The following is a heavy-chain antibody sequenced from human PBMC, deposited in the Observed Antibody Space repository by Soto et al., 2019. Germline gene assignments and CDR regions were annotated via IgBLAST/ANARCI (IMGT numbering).Heavy chain of an antibody. D-gene: IGHD3-10*01. CDR2: ISGSGGST. CDR3: AKANPGILLWFGELLLDSPGWFDP. J-gene: IGHJ5*02. V-gene: IGHV3-23*01. CDR1: GFTFSSYA. Sequence: EVQLLESGGGLVQPGGSLRLSCAASGFTFSSYAMSWVRQAPGKGLEWVSAISGSGGSTYYADSVKGRFTISRDNSKNSLYLQMNSLRAEDTALYYCAKANPGILLWFGELLLDSPGWFDPWGQGTLVTVSS.